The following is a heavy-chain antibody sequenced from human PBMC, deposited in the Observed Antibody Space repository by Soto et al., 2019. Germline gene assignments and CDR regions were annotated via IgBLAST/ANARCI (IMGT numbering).Heavy chain of an antibody. V-gene: IGHV5-10-1*01. CDR1: GYSFAGYW. J-gene: IGHJ4*02. Sequence: GESLKISCKGSGYSFAGYWITWVREKPGKGLEWMGRIDPSDSQTYYSPSFRGHVTISVTKSITTVFLQWSSLRASDTAMYYCARQIYDSDTGPNFQYYFDSWGQGTPVTVSS. D-gene: IGHD3-22*01. CDR2: IDPSDSQT. CDR3: ARQIYDSDTGPNFQYYFDS.